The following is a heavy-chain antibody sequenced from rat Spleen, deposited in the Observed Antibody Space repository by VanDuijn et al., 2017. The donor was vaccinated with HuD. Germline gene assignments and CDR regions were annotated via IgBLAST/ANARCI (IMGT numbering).Heavy chain of an antibody. D-gene: IGHD1-12*01. CDR2: IVFDSSGI. J-gene: IGHJ2*01. V-gene: IGHV5-17*01. CDR1: GFTFSDYA. Sequence: EVQLVESGGGLVQPGRSLKLSCAASGFTFSDYAMAWVRQAPKKGLEWVATIVFDSSGIYYRNSVKGRFTLSRDNAKSTLYLQMDSLRSEDTATYYCAKESYLQPLFDHWGQGVMVTVSS. CDR3: AKESYLQPLFDH.